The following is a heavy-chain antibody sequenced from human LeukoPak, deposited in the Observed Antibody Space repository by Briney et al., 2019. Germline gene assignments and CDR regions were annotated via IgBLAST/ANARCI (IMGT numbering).Heavy chain of an antibody. Sequence: GKSLRLSCAASGFIFSSYGMHWGRQAPAKGLEWVAVIWYDGSNESYADSVKGRLTITRDNSKNTQYLQMNSLRAEDTAVYYCGRDPAYGGKSPLFDYWGQGTLVTVSS. CDR1: GFIFSSYG. CDR3: GRDPAYGGKSPLFDY. J-gene: IGHJ4*02. V-gene: IGHV3-33*01. CDR2: IWYDGSNE. D-gene: IGHD4-23*01.